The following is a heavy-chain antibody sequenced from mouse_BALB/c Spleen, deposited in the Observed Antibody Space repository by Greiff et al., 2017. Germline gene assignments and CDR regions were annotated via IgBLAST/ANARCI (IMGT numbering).Heavy chain of an antibody. CDR2: IDPENGNT. D-gene: IGHD1-1*01. Sequence: VQLQQSGAELVRPGALVKLSCKASGFNIKDYYMHWVKQRPEQGLEWIGWIDPENGNTIYDPKFQGKASITADTSSNTAYLQLSSLTSEDTAVYYCATLITTVVAIDDWGQGTTLTVSS. CDR3: ATLITTVVAIDD. V-gene: IGHV14-1*02. J-gene: IGHJ2*01. CDR1: GFNIKDYY.